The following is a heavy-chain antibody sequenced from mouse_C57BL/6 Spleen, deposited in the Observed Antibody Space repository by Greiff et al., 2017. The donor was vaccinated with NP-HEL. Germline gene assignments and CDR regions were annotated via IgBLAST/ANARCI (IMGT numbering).Heavy chain of an antibody. CDR3: AVINGNCGWFAY. CDR1: GYTFTDYY. V-gene: IGHV1-26*01. Sequence: EVQLQQSGPELVKPGASVKISCKASGYTFTDYYMNWVKQSHGKSLEWIGDINPNNGGTSYNQKFKGKATLTVDKSSSTAYMELRSLTSEDSAVYYCAVINGNCGWFAYWGQGTLVTVSA. J-gene: IGHJ3*01. D-gene: IGHD2-1*01. CDR2: INPNNGGT.